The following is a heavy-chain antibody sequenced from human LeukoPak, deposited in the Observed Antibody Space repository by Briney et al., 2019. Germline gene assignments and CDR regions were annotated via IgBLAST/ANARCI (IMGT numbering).Heavy chain of an antibody. V-gene: IGHV4-4*02. J-gene: IGHJ4*02. CDR1: GGSVSSTNW. D-gene: IGHD6-25*01. CDR2: VHLDGRT. Sequence: PSETLSLTCGVSGGSVSSTNWWTWIRQPPGKGLEWIGEVHLDGRTNFNPSLKSRLTMSVDLSENHVSLKLTSVTAPDTAVYYCAREGGFYRPLDYSDQGTLVTVSS. CDR3: AREGGFYRPLDY.